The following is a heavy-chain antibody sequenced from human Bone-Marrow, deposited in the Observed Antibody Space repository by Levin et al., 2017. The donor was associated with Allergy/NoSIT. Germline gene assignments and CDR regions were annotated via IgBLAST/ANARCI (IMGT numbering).Heavy chain of an antibody. Sequence: GESLKISCAASGFTFSNAWMSWVRQAPGKGLEWVGRIKSKTDGGTADHAAPGKGRFTISRDDTKNTLHLQMNSLKTEDTGGYYCTYYTVGSHRDWGRGTLV. J-gene: IGHJ4*02. V-gene: IGHV3-15*01. D-gene: IGHD2-2*02. CDR3: TYYTVGSHRD. CDR1: GFTFSNAW. CDR2: IKSKTDGGTA.